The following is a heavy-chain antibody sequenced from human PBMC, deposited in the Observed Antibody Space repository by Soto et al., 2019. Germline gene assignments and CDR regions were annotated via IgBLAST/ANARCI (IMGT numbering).Heavy chain of an antibody. CDR1: GGSISSGGYY. J-gene: IGHJ4*02. D-gene: IGHD4-17*01. V-gene: IGHV4-31*03. CDR3: ARETYGGNSRQPDY. Sequence: SETLSLTCTVSGGSISSGGYYLSWIRQHPGKGLEWIGYIYYSGSTYYNPSLKSRVTISVDTSKNQFSLKLSSVTAADTAVYYCARETYGGNSRQPDYWGQGTLVTVSS. CDR2: IYYSGST.